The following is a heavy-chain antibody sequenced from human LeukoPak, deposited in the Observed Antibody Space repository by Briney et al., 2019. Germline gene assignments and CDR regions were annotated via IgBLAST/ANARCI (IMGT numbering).Heavy chain of an antibody. CDR2: IYYSGST. CDR1: GGSISSYH. V-gene: IGHV4-59*01. D-gene: IGHD6-19*01. CDR3: ARSGQSGGWYNTYYYYYYMDV. Sequence: PSETLSLTCSVSGGSISSYHWSWIRQPPGKGLEWIGYIYYSGSTNYNPSLKSRVTISVDTSKNQFSLKLSSVTAADTAVYYCARSGQSGGWYNTYYYYYYMDVWGKGTTVTISS. J-gene: IGHJ6*03.